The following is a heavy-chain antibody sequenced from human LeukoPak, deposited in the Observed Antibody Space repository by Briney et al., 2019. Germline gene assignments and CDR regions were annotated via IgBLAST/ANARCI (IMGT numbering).Heavy chain of an antibody. CDR3: ARGDYGSGSYYRPTDGVYFDY. CDR2: IKQDGGEK. J-gene: IGHJ4*02. Sequence: GGSLRLSCAASGFTFSSYWMSWVRQAPGKGLEWVANIKQDGGEKYYVDSVKGRFTISRDNAKNSLYLQMNSLRAEDTAVYYCARGDYGSGSYYRPTDGVYFDYWGQGTLVTVSS. V-gene: IGHV3-7*01. D-gene: IGHD3-10*01. CDR1: GFTFSSYW.